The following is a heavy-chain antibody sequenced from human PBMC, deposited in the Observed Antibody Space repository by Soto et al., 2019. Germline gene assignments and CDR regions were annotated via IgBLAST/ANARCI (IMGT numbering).Heavy chain of an antibody. CDR2: IIPIPGTA. V-gene: IGHV1-69*01. CDR3: ARSQGSSTSLEIYYYYYYGMDV. Sequence: QVQLVQSGAEVKKPGSSVKVSCKASGGTFGSYAISWVRQAPGQGLEWMGGIIPIPGTANYAQKFQGRGTMAADESTSTAYMELSSLRSEDTAVYYCARSQGSSTSLEIYYYYYYGMDVWGQGTTVTVSS. CDR1: GGTFGSYA. J-gene: IGHJ6*02. D-gene: IGHD2-2*01.